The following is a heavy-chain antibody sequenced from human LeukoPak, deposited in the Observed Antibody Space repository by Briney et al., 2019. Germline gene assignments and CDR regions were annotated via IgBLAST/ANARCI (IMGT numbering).Heavy chain of an antibody. D-gene: IGHD3-9*01. CDR3: ARDAGRYFDWLGY. CDR1: GFTFSSYG. V-gene: IGHV3-33*01. J-gene: IGHJ4*02. Sequence: GGSLRLSCAASGFTFSSYGMHWVRQAPGKGLEWVAVIWYDGSNKYYADSVKGRFTISRDNSKNTLYLQMNNLRAEDTAVYYCARDAGRYFDWLGYWGQGTLVTVSS. CDR2: IWYDGSNK.